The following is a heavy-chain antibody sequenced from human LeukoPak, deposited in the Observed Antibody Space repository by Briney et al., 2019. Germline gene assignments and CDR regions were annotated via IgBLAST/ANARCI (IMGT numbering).Heavy chain of an antibody. Sequence: SETLSLTCTVSGGSISSGGYYWSWIRQHPGKGLEWIGYIYYSGSTYYNPSLKSRVTISVDTSKNQFSLKLSSVTAADTAVYCCARAAGYDILTGYYTGNYFDYWGQGTLDTVSS. CDR1: GGSISSGGYY. V-gene: IGHV4-31*03. CDR2: IYYSGST. CDR3: ARAAGYDILTGYYTGNYFDY. J-gene: IGHJ4*02. D-gene: IGHD3-9*01.